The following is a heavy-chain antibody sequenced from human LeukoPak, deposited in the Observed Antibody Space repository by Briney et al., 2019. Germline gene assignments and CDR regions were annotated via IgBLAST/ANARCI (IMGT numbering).Heavy chain of an antibody. D-gene: IGHD3-22*01. J-gene: IGHJ1*01. CDR3: ARGRDSSGYYYSFTEYFQH. Sequence: SETLSLTCAVYGGSFSGYYWSWIRQPPGKGLEWIGEINHSGSTNYNPSLKSRVTISVDTSKHQFSLKLSSVTAADTAVYYCARGRDSSGYYYSFTEYFQHWGQGTLVTVSS. CDR2: INHSGST. CDR1: GGSFSGYY. V-gene: IGHV4-34*01.